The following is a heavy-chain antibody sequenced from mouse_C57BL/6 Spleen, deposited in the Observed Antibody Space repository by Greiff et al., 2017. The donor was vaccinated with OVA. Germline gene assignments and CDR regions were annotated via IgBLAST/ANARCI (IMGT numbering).Heavy chain of an antibody. CDR2: INPNNGGT. CDR1: GYTFTDYY. D-gene: IGHD1-1*01. CDR3: ARWLRSGGAMDY. J-gene: IGHJ4*01. V-gene: IGHV1-26*01. Sequence: EVQLQQSGPELVKPGASVKLSCKASGYTFTDYYMNWVKQSHGQSLEWIGDINPNNGGTSYNQKFKGKATLTVDKSSSTAYMELRSLTSEDSAVYYCARWLRSGGAMDYWGQGTSVTVSS.